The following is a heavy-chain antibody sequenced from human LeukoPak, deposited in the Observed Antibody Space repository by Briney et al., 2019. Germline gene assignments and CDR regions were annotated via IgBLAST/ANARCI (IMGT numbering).Heavy chain of an antibody. D-gene: IGHD2-15*01. CDR1: GFTFSSYA. CDR2: ISSSSSYI. V-gene: IGHV3-21*01. CDR3: ARDTSVVAAIFDY. J-gene: IGHJ4*02. Sequence: GGSLRLSCAASGFTFSSYAIHWVRQAPGKGLEWVSSISSSSSYIYYADSVKGRFTISRDNAKNSLYLQMNSLRAEDTAVYYCARDTSVVAAIFDYWGQGTLATVSS.